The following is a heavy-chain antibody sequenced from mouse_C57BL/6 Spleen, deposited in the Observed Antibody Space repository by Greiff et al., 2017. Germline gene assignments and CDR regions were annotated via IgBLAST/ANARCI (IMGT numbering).Heavy chain of an antibody. V-gene: IGHV5-6*02. Sequence: EVKLMESGGDLVKPGGSLKLSCAASGFTFSSYGMSWVRQTPDKRLEWVATISSGGSYTYYPDSVKGRFTISRDNAKNTLYLQMSSLKSEDTAMYYCARRNLPTSFDVCGTGTTVTVSS. J-gene: IGHJ1*03. D-gene: IGHD2-1*01. CDR1: GFTFSSYG. CDR3: ARRNLPTSFDV. CDR2: ISSGGSYT.